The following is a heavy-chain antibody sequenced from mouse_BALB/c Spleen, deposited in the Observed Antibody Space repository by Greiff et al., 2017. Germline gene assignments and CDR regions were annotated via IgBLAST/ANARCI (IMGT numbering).Heavy chain of an antibody. CDR2: IDPYSGGT. CDR1: GYSFTGYN. V-gene: IGHV1-39*01. Sequence: VQLKQSGPELVKPGASVKISCKASGYSFTGYNMNWVKQSNGKSLEWIGNIDPYSGGTSYNQKFKGKATLTVDKSSSTAYMQLKRLTSEDSAVYYCERFLSYAMDYWGQGTSVTVSS. J-gene: IGHJ4*01. CDR3: ERFLSYAMDY.